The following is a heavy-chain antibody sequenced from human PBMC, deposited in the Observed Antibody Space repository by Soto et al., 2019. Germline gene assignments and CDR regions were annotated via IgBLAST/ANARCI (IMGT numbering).Heavy chain of an antibody. CDR1: GGSISSSSYY. Sequence: ETLSLTCTVPGGSISSSSYYWGWIGQPPGKGLEWIGSIYYSGSTYYNPSLKSRVTISVDTSKNQFSLKLSSVTAADTAVYYCARGGGYYDILTGYVVSQRPLDYWGQGTLVPV. CDR2: IYYSGST. V-gene: IGHV4-39*01. D-gene: IGHD3-9*01. J-gene: IGHJ4*02. CDR3: ARGGGYYDILTGYVVSQRPLDY.